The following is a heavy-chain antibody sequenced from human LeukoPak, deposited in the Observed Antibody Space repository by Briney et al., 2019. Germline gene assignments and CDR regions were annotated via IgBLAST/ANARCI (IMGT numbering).Heavy chain of an antibody. CDR2: ISHSGNT. Sequence: SETLSLTCTVSGGSVSGYYWSWLRQPPGKGLEWIAYISHSGNTNYNPSLKSRVTISKDTSKNQSSLRLNSVTAADTAVYHCARGAGWYEYWGQGTLVTVSS. V-gene: IGHV4-59*02. D-gene: IGHD6-19*01. CDR3: ARGAGWYEY. CDR1: GGSVSGYY. J-gene: IGHJ4*02.